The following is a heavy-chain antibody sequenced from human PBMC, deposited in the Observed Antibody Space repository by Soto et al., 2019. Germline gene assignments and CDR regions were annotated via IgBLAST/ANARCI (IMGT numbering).Heavy chain of an antibody. CDR2: INHSGST. V-gene: IGHV4-34*01. CDR1: GISISNYY. Sequence: PSETLSLTCTVSGISISNYYWSWIRQPPGTGLEWIGEINHSGSTNYNPSLKSRVTISVDTSKNQFSLKLTSVTAADTAVYYCARDNIPGLFDYRGQGALVTVSS. D-gene: IGHD1-1*01. CDR3: ARDNIPGLFDY. J-gene: IGHJ4*02.